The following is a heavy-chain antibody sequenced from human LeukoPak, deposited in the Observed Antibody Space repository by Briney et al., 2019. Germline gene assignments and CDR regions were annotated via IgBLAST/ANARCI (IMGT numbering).Heavy chain of an antibody. Sequence: GASVKVSCKASGYTFTSYAISWVRQAPGQGLEWMGWISGYNGDTNYVQKLQGRVTMTTDTSTSTAYMELRSLRSDDTAVDYCARVGSTNFDYWGQGTLVTVSP. CDR3: ARVGSTNFDY. V-gene: IGHV1-18*01. CDR2: ISGYNGDT. CDR1: GYTFTSYA. D-gene: IGHD1-26*01. J-gene: IGHJ4*02.